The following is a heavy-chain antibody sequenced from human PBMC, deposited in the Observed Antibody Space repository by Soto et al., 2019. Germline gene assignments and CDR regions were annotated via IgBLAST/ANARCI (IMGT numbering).Heavy chain of an antibody. J-gene: IGHJ6*02. Sequence: KPSETLSLTCTVSGGSISSGDYYWSWIRQPPGKGLEWIGYIYYSGSTYYNPSLKSRVTISVDTSKNQFSLKLSSVTAADTAVYYCARGTSGKPLLYGDYYYYGMDVWGQGTTVTVSS. CDR3: ARGTSGKPLLYGDYYYYGMDV. V-gene: IGHV4-30-4*01. D-gene: IGHD2-2*02. CDR2: IYYSGST. CDR1: GGSISSGDYY.